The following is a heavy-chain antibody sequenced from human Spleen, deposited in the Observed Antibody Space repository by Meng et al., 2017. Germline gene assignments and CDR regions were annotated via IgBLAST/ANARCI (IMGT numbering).Heavy chain of an antibody. CDR2: ISSSGSTM. V-gene: IGHV3-48*03. J-gene: IGHJ3*02. CDR3: ARVVRYSSPGAFDI. Sequence: GGSLRLSCAASGFTFSSYEMNWVRQAPGKGLEWVSYISSSGSTMYYADSVKGRFTMSRDNAKRSLYLQMNSLRAEDTAIYYCARVVRYSSPGAFDIWGQGTKVTVSS. CDR1: GFTFSSYE. D-gene: IGHD5-18*01.